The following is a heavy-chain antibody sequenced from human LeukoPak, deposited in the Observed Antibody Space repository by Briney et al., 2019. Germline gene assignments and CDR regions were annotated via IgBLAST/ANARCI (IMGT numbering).Heavy chain of an antibody. V-gene: IGHV1-18*01. CDR3: ARVAITIFGVVIPIDY. D-gene: IGHD3-3*01. CDR1: GYTFTSYG. Sequence: ASVKVSCKASGYTFTSYGISWVRQAPGQGLEWTGWISAYNGNTNYAQKLQGRVTMTTDTSTSTAYMELSSLRSDDTAVYYCARVAITIFGVVIPIDYWGQGTLVTVSS. CDR2: ISAYNGNT. J-gene: IGHJ4*02.